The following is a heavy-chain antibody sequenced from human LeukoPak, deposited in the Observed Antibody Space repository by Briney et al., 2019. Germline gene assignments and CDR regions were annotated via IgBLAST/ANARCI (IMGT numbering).Heavy chain of an antibody. J-gene: IGHJ3*02. CDR1: GGTFSSYA. D-gene: IGHD4-17*01. CDR3: ARVYGDYGEAFDI. Sequence: SVKVSCKASGGTFSSYAISWVRQAPGQGLEWMGRIIPIFGTANYAQKFQGRVTITTDESTSTAYMELSSLRSEDTAVYYCARVYGDYGEAFDIWGRGTMVTVSS. CDR2: IIPIFGTA. V-gene: IGHV1-69*05.